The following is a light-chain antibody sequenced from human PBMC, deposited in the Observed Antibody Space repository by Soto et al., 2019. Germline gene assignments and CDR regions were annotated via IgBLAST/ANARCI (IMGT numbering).Light chain of an antibody. V-gene: IGLV1-40*01. CDR1: SSNIGTGYD. Sequence: QSVLTQPPSVSGAPGQRVTISCTGSSSNIGTGYDVHWYQQLPGTAPKLLIYGNSNRPSGVADRFSGSKSGTSASLPITGXXXXXXXXXXCQSYDSSLSALVFGTGTKLTVL. CDR3: QSYDSSLSALV. CDR2: GNS. J-gene: IGLJ1*01.